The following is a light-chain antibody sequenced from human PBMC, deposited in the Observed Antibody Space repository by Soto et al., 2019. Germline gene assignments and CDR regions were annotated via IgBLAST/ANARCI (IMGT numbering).Light chain of an antibody. CDR1: QSISSD. V-gene: IGKV1-39*01. CDR2: AAS. J-gene: IGKJ2*01. Sequence: DIQMTQSPSSLSASVGDRVTITCRASQSISSDLNWYQQKPGKAPKLLIYAASSLQSGVPSRFSGSGSGTDFTLTISSLQHEDFATYYCQQSYSTPRYTFGQGTKLEIK. CDR3: QQSYSTPRYT.